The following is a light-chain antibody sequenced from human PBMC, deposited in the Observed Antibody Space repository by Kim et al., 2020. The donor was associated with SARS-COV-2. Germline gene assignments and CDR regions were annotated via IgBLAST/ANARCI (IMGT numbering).Light chain of an antibody. CDR2: AAS. CDR3: QQSYSTPRA. J-gene: IGKJ4*01. CDR1: QSISSY. Sequence: ASVGDRVTMTCRASQSISSYLNWYQHKPGKAPKLLIYAASSLQSGVPSRFSGSGSGTDFTLTISSLQPEDFATYYCQQSYSTPRAFGGGTKVEIK. V-gene: IGKV1-39*01.